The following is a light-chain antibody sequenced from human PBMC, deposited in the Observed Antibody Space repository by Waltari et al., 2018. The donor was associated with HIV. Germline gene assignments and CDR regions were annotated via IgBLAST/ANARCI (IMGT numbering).Light chain of an antibody. CDR2: LAS. CDR1: QSVLYSSNNKNY. J-gene: IGKJ1*01. V-gene: IGKV4-1*01. CDR3: QQYYTTPRT. Sequence: DIVMTQSPDSLAVSLGERATINCKSSQSVLYSSNNKNYLAWYQQKPGQPPKLLIYLASIRESGVPDRFSGSGSGTDFTLTISSLQAEDVAVYYCQQYYTTPRTFGQGTKVEIK.